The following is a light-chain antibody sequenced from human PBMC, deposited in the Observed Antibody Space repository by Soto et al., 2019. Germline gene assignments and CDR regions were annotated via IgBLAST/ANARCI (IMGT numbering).Light chain of an antibody. J-gene: IGLJ2*01. Sequence: QLVLKQPPSTSGTPGQRVTISCSGSNSNIGSDAVHWYQQHPGTAPKLLIYTNNQRPSGVPDRFSGSKSGTSASLAINGLQSEDEGDYYCASWDDSLSVVVFGGGTKLTVL. V-gene: IGLV1-44*01. CDR3: ASWDDSLSVVV. CDR2: TNN. CDR1: NSNIGSDA.